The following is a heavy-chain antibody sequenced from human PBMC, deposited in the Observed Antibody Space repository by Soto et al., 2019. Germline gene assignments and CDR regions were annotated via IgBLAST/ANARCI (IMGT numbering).Heavy chain of an antibody. D-gene: IGHD2-2*01. V-gene: IGHV4-34*01. CDR2: INHSGST. CDR1: GGSFSGYY. CDR3: ARGRDVVVPVHNFDY. J-gene: IGHJ4*02. Sequence: SETLSLTCAVYGGSFSGYYWSWIRQPPGKGLEWIGEINHSGSTNYNPSLKSRVTISVDTSKNQFSLKLSSVTAADTAVYYCARGRDVVVPVHNFDYWGQGTLVTVSS.